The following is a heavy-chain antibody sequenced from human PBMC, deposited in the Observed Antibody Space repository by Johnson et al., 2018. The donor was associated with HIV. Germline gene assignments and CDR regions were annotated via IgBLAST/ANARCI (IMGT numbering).Heavy chain of an antibody. J-gene: IGHJ3*01. CDR1: GFTFSSYW. D-gene: IGHD3-16*02. CDR2: INGDGSST. CDR3: GRGGLGYQNIHDPFDV. V-gene: IGHV3-74*02. Sequence: VQLVESGGGLFQPGGSLRLSCAASGFTFSSYWMDWVRQAPGKGLVWVSRINGDGSSTTYADSVKGRFTTSRDNAKNTLYLQMNSLRAEDTAVYYCGRGGLGYQNIHDPFDVWGQGTMVTVSS.